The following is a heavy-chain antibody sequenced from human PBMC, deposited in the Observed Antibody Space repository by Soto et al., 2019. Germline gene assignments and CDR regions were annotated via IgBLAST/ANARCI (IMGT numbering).Heavy chain of an antibody. CDR1: GYSXTXYW. CDR3: VRRRRSYSYYYGMDV. Sequence: PGESLKXSCKGSGYSXTXYWXXXXRXXXXKGLEWMGIIYPGDSDTRYNPSFQGQVTISADKSTSTAYLQWSSLKASDTAMYYCVRRRRSYSYYYGMDVWGQGTTVTVSS. D-gene: IGHD3-10*01. J-gene: IGHJ6*02. V-gene: IGHV5-51*01. CDR2: IYPGDSDT.